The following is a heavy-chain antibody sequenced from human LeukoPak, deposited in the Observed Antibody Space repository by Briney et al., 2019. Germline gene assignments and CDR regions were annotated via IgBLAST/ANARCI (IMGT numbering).Heavy chain of an antibody. V-gene: IGHV3-23*01. J-gene: IGHJ6*02. CDR3: AKYPGDV. CDR1: GFTFSDHY. CDR2: IPASGVDT. Sequence: GGSLRLSCAASGFTFSDHYMEWVRQAPGKGLEWVSTIPASGVDTFYADSAKGRFTISRDNSKNTLFLQMNSLKAADTGVYYCAKYPGDVWGQGTTVIVSS.